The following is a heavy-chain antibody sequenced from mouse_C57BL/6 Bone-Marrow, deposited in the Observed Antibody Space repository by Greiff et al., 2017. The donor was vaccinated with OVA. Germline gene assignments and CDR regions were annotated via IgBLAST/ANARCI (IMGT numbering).Heavy chain of an antibody. CDR1: GYAFSSSW. CDR3: TRGGLLLFSYSFDY. D-gene: IGHD1-1*02. CDR2: IYPGDGDT. J-gene: IGHJ2*01. Sequence: QVQLQQSGPELVKPGASVKISCKASGYAFSSSWMNWVKQRPGKGLEWIGRIYPGDGDTTYNGKFKGKATLTADKSSSTAYMQLSSLTSEDSAVYFCTRGGLLLFSYSFDYWGQGTTLTVSS. V-gene: IGHV1-82*01.